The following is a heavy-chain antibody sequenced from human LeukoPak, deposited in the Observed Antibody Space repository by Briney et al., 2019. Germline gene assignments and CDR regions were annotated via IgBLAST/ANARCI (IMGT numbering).Heavy chain of an antibody. CDR3: ATRGPGDFWSGYHPADYYYYMDV. Sequence: ASVKVSCKVSGYTLTELSMHWVRQAPGKGLEWMGGFDPEDGETIYAQKFQGRVTMTEDTSTDTAYMELSSLRSEDTAVYYCATRGPGDFWSGYHPADYYYYMDVWGKGTTVTVSS. CDR1: GYTLTELS. V-gene: IGHV1-24*01. D-gene: IGHD3-3*01. CDR2: FDPEDGET. J-gene: IGHJ6*03.